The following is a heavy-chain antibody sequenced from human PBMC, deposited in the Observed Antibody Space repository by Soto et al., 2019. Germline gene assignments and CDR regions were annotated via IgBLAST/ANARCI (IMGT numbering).Heavy chain of an antibody. D-gene: IGHD6-13*01. V-gene: IGHV4-4*02. CDR2: IYHSGSA. CDR1: GDSVSSRFW. Sequence: QVELQESGPGLVKPSGTLSLTCAVSGDSVSSRFWWSWVRQSPGKGLEWIGEIYHSGSANYNPSLKSRVTMXVXNXXNQFSLKLNSVTAADTAVYYCARYNAASGTYYFDYWGQGTLVTVSS. J-gene: IGHJ4*02. CDR3: ARYNAASGTYYFDY.